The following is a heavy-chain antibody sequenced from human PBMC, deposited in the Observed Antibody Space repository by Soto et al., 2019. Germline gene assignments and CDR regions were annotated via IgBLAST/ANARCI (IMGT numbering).Heavy chain of an antibody. Sequence: SETLSLTCAVYGGSFSGYYWSWIRQPPGKGLEWIGEINHSGSTNYNPSLKSRVTISVDTSKNQFSLKLSSVTAADTAVYYCASRSSGTWFGELYDDGMDVWGQGTTVTVSS. CDR1: GGSFSGYY. D-gene: IGHD3-10*01. CDR3: ASRSSGTWFGELYDDGMDV. V-gene: IGHV4-34*01. J-gene: IGHJ6*02. CDR2: INHSGST.